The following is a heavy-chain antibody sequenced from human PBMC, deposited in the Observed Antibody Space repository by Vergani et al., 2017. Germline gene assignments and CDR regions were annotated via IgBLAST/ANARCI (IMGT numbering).Heavy chain of an antibody. J-gene: IGHJ4*02. CDR2: IYHSGST. D-gene: IGHD1-1*01. CDR3: ARAMTTTDY. V-gene: IGHV4-38-2*02. CDR1: GYSIISGSY. Sequence: QFQLQESGPGLLKPSETLSLPCPVSGYSIISGSYWGWIRQPPGKWLEWIVSIYHSGSTYYNPSLKSRVTISVDTSKKQFSLKLNSVTAADTAVYYCARAMTTTDYWGQGTLVTVSS.